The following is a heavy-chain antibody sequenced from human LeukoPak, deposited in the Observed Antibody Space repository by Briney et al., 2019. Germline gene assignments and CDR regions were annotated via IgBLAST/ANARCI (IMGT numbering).Heavy chain of an antibody. CDR3: AKDDGGYDYEVVLGAFDI. V-gene: IGHV3-23*01. CDR2: ISGSGGST. D-gene: IGHD5-12*01. Sequence: GGSLRLSCAASGFTFSSYAMSWVRQAPGKGLARVSAISGSGGSTYYADSVKGRFTISRDNSKNTLYLQMNSLSAEDTAVYYCAKDDGGYDYEVVLGAFDIWGQGTMVTVSS. CDR1: GFTFSSYA. J-gene: IGHJ3*02.